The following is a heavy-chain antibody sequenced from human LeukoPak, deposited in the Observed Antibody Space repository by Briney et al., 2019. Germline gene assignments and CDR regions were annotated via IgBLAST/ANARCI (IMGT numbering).Heavy chain of an antibody. V-gene: IGHV1-8*02. D-gene: IGHD6-19*01. J-gene: IGHJ3*02. Sequence: GASVKVSCKASGYTFTGYYMHWVRQAPGQGLEWMGWMNPNSGNTGYAQKFQGRVTMTRNTSISTAYMELSSLRSEDTAVYYCARGRGSSGWLLPDRVYAFDIWGQGTMVTVSS. CDR2: MNPNSGNT. CDR1: GYTFTGYY. CDR3: ARGRGSSGWLLPDRVYAFDI.